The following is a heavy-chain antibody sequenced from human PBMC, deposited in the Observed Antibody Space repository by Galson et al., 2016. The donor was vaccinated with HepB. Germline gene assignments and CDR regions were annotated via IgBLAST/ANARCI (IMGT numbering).Heavy chain of an antibody. Sequence: SLRLSCAGSGLSLSPYAMSWGRQAPGKGLEWVSGISASGGSKTYADSVRGRFIISRDNSNNKLFLQMNILTTEDTAIYFCARHFSGSYLGQGTLVTVSS. CDR3: ARHFSGSY. CDR1: GLSLSPYA. CDR2: ISASGGSK. V-gene: IGHV3-23*01. D-gene: IGHD3-22*01. J-gene: IGHJ4*02.